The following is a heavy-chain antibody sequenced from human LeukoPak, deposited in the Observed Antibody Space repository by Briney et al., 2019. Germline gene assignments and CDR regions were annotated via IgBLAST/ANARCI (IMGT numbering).Heavy chain of an antibody. CDR3: ARDYLDFWSGSDY. CDR2: ISYDGSNK. Sequence: PGGSLRLSCAASGFTFSSYAMHWVRQAPGKGLEWVAVISYDGSNKYYADSVKGRFTISRDNSKNTLYLQMNSLRAKDTAVYYCARDYLDFWSGSDYWGQGTLVTVSS. D-gene: IGHD3-3*01. V-gene: IGHV3-30-3*01. CDR1: GFTFSSYA. J-gene: IGHJ4*02.